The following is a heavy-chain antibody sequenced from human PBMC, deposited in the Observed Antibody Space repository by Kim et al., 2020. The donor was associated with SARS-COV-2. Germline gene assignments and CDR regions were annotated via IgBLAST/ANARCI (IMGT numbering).Heavy chain of an antibody. J-gene: IGHJ4*02. V-gene: IGHV1-46*01. CDR3: AREGFRHRYYCDF. D-gene: IGHD3-16*01. Sequence: NYAPSFQGRVTMTRDTSTSTVYLDLSGLRSEDTAVYYWAREGFRHRYYCDFWGQGTLVTVSS.